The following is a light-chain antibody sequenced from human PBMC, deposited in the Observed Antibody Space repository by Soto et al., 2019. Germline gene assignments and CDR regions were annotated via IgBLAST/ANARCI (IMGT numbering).Light chain of an antibody. CDR2: DVS. CDR3: SSYTGSIALV. V-gene: IGLV2-14*03. Sequence: QSVLTQPASVSGSHGQSITISCTGTSSDVGGYNYVSWYQQHPGKAPKLMIYDVSNRPSGVSNRFSGSKSGNTASLTISGLQAEDEGDYYCSSYTGSIALVFGGGTKLTVL. J-gene: IGLJ2*01. CDR1: SSDVGGYNY.